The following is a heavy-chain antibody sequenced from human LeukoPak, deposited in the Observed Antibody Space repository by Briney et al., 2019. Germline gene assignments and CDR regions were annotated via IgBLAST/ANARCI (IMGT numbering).Heavy chain of an antibody. CDR3: ARHIVLMVYAGRAFDY. CDR2: ISSSGSTI. D-gene: IGHD2-8*01. CDR1: GFTFSSYE. V-gene: IGHV3-48*03. J-gene: IGHJ4*02. Sequence: GGSLRLSCAASGFTFSSYEMNWVRQAPGKGLEWVSYISSSGSTIYYADSVKGRFTISRDNAKNSLYLQMNSLRAEDTAVYYCARHIVLMVYAGRAFDYWGQGTLVTVSS.